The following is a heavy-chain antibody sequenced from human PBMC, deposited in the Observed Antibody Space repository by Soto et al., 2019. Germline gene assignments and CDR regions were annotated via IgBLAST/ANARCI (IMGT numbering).Heavy chain of an antibody. V-gene: IGHV3-7*01. J-gene: IGHJ3*02. CDR2: IKQDGSEK. CDR3: ARDDHRGTTGTTPGAFDI. Sequence: GGSLRLSCAASGFTFSSYWMSWVRQAPGKGLEWVANIKQDGSEKYYVDSVKGRFTISRDNAKNSLYLQMNSLRAEDTAVYYCARDDHRGTTGTTPGAFDIWGQGTMVTVSS. CDR1: GFTFSSYW. D-gene: IGHD1-1*01.